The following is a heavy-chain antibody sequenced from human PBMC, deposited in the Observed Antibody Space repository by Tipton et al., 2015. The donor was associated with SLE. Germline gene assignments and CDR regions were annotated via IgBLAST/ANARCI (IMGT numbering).Heavy chain of an antibody. CDR2: IYPGDSDT. J-gene: IGHJ3*02. CDR3: ARQAYNYVGAFDI. V-gene: IGHV5-51*01. D-gene: IGHD1-20*01. CDR1: GYSFTNYW. Sequence: QLVQSGAEVKRPGESLKISCKGSGYSFTNYWIGWVRQMPGKDLEWMGIIYPGDSDTRYSPSFQGQVSISVDKSISTTYLQWSSLKASDTAIYYCARQAYNYVGAFDIWGQGTMVTVSS.